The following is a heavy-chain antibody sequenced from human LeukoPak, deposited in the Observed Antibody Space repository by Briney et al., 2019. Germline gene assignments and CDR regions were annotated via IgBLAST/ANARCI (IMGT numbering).Heavy chain of an antibody. CDR1: GFTFSSYW. V-gene: IGHV3-7*01. J-gene: IGHJ6*03. D-gene: IGHD2-2*01. CDR3: ASEPAAISNYYYYMDV. Sequence: GGSLRLSCAASGFTFSSYWMSWVRRAPGKGLEWVANIKQDGSEKYYVDSVKGRFTISRDNAKNSLYLQMNSLRAEDTAVYYCASEPAAISNYYYYMDVWGKGTTVTVSS. CDR2: IKQDGSEK.